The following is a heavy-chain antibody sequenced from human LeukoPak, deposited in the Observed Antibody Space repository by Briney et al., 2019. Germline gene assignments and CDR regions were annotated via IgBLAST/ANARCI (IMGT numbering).Heavy chain of an antibody. D-gene: IGHD6-13*01. CDR3: AREGEAAAGAFDN. Sequence: PGGSLRLSCAASGFTFSSYSMNWVRQAPGKGLEWVSSISSSSSYIYYADSVKGRFTISRDNAKNSLYLQMNSLRAEDTAVYFCAREGEAAAGAFDNWGQGTLVTVSA. V-gene: IGHV3-21*04. CDR1: GFTFSSYS. J-gene: IGHJ4*02. CDR2: ISSSSSYI.